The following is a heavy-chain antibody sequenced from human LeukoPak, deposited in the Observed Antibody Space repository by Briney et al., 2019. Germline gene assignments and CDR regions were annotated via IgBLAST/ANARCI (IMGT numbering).Heavy chain of an antibody. CDR3: ARRYYDSSGYYYYP. D-gene: IGHD3-22*01. Sequence: ASVKVSCKTSGYTFTGYYIHWVRQAPGQGLEWMGWINPNSAGTNYAQKFQGRVNMTRDTSISTAYMELSRLRFDDTAVYYCARRYYDSSGYYYYPWGQGTLVTVSS. CDR1: GYTFTGYY. V-gene: IGHV1-2*02. J-gene: IGHJ5*02. CDR2: INPNSAGT.